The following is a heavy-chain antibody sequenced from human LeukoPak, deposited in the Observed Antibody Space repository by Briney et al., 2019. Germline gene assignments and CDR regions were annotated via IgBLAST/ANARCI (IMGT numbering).Heavy chain of an antibody. D-gene: IGHD3-22*01. Sequence: GASVKVSCKASGYTFTSYGISWVRQAPGQGLEWMGWISAYNGNTNYAQKLQGRVTVTTDTSTSTAYMELRSLRSDDTAVYYCARPRDSSGYYYVPGPPDYWGQGTLVTVSS. V-gene: IGHV1-18*01. J-gene: IGHJ4*02. CDR2: ISAYNGNT. CDR3: ARPRDSSGYYYVPGPPDY. CDR1: GYTFTSYG.